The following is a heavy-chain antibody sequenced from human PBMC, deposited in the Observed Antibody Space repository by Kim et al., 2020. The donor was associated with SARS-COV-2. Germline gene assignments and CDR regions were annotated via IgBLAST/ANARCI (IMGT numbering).Heavy chain of an antibody. J-gene: IGHJ5*02. CDR3: AREVRTDYYGSGFCWFDP. D-gene: IGHD3-10*01. Sequence: SETLSLTCTVSGGSVSSGSYYWSWIRQPPGKGLEWIGYIYYSGSTNYNPSLKSRVTISVDTSKNQFSLKLSSVTAADTAVYYCAREVRTDYYGSGFCWFDPWGQGTLVTVSS. CDR2: IYYSGST. V-gene: IGHV4-61*01. CDR1: GGSVSSGSYY.